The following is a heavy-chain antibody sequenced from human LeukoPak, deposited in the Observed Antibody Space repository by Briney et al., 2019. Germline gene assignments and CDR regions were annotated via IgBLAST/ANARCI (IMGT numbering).Heavy chain of an antibody. CDR3: ARSGYLDNWFDP. D-gene: IGHD1-1*01. CDR1: GYTFTGYY. V-gene: IGHV1-2*06. CDR2: INPNSGGT. Sequence: ASVKVSCKASGYTFTGYYMHWVRQAPGQGLEWMGRINPNSGGTNYAQKFQGRVTMTRDTSISTAYMELSSLRSEDTAVYYCARSGYLDNWFDPWGQGTLVTVSS. J-gene: IGHJ5*02.